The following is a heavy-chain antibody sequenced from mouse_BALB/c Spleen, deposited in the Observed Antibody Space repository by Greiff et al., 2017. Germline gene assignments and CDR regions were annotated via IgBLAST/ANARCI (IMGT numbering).Heavy chain of an antibody. CDR1: GYTFTSYW. J-gene: IGHJ3*01. CDR3: ARSLTPFAY. V-gene: IGHV1-7*01. CDR2: INPSTGYT. Sequence: QVQLKQSGAELAKPGASVKMSCKASGYTFTSYWMHWVKQRPGQGLEWIGYINPSTGYTEYNQKFKDKATLTAGKSSSTAYMQLSSLTSEDSAVYYCARSLTPFAYWGQGTLVTVSA.